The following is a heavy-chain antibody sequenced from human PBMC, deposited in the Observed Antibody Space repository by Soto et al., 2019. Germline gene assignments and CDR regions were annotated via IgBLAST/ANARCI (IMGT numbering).Heavy chain of an antibody. V-gene: IGHV3-30*03. D-gene: IGHD2-21*02. CDR2: ISYDGINK. CDR1: GFSFNTYG. Sequence: HPGGSLRLSCAASGFSFNTYGFHWVRQAPGKGLEWVAHISYDGINKNYADSVKGRFTISRDNSENTVYLQINSLRADDTAVYFCAREEHIVVVTAIPAEYFQHWGQGTLVTVSS. J-gene: IGHJ1*01. CDR3: AREEHIVVVTAIPAEYFQH.